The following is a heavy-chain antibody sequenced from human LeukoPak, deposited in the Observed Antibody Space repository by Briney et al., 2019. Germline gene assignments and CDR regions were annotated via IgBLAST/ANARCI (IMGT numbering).Heavy chain of an antibody. CDR2: ISWNSGSI. Sequence: GGSLRLSCAASGFTFDDYAMHWVRQAPGKGLEWVSGISWNSGSIGYADSVKGRFTISRDNAKNSLYLQMNSLRAEDTALYYCAKDSATSGSYYDDAFDIWGQGTMVTVSS. J-gene: IGHJ3*02. D-gene: IGHD1-26*01. CDR3: AKDSATSGSYYDDAFDI. V-gene: IGHV3-9*01. CDR1: GFTFDDYA.